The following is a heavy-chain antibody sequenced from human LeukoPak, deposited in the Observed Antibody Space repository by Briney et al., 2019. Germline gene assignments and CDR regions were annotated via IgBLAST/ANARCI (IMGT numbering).Heavy chain of an antibody. CDR1: GYTFTDYY. CDR3: ATSQFLYTNWFDP. Sequence: ASVKVSCKASGYTFTDYYIHWVRQAPGQGLEWMGWINPNSGDTNYAQNFQDRVSMARDTSISSAYMELSSLRSEDTAVYYCATSQFLYTNWFDPWGQGTLVTVSS. V-gene: IGHV1-2*02. CDR2: INPNSGDT. D-gene: IGHD1-14*01. J-gene: IGHJ5*02.